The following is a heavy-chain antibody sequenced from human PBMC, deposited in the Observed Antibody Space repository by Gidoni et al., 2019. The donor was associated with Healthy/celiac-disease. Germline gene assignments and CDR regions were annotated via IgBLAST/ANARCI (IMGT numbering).Heavy chain of an antibody. V-gene: IGHV1-69*02. CDR1: GGTVSSYT. Sequence: QVQLVQSGAEAKKPGSSVKVSCKASGGTVSSYTISWVRQAPGQGLEWMGRIITILGIANYAQKFQVRVTITADKSTSTAYMELSSLRSEDTAVYYCARLFGGFDYWGQGTLVTVSS. CDR3: ARLFGGFDY. D-gene: IGHD3-16*01. CDR2: IITILGIA. J-gene: IGHJ4*02.